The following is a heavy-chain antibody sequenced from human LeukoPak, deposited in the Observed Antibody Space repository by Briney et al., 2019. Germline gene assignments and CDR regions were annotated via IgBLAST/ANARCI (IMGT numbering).Heavy chain of an antibody. Sequence: GGSLRLSCAASGFTFSNYGMHWVRQAPGKGLEWVAVIWYDGRNKYYADSVKGRFTISRDNSQNPLYLEMDSLRAEDTAVYFCAREVTTSREVTTFDNWGQGTLVTVSS. CDR3: AREVTTSREVTTFDN. D-gene: IGHD4-17*01. CDR2: IWYDGRNK. V-gene: IGHV3-33*01. J-gene: IGHJ4*02. CDR1: GFTFSNYG.